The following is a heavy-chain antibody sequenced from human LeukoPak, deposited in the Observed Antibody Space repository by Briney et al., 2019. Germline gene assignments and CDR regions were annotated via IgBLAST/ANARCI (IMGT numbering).Heavy chain of an antibody. CDR3: ARETGYSSGWYDDY. J-gene: IGHJ4*02. Sequence: ASVKVSCKASGYTFTNYGINWVRQAPGQGLEWMGWISAYNGNTKYAQRVQGRVTLTTDTSTSKAYMELRSLRFDDTAVYYCARETGYSSGWYDDYWGQGTLVTVSS. V-gene: IGHV1-18*01. CDR2: ISAYNGNT. CDR1: GYTFTNYG. D-gene: IGHD6-13*01.